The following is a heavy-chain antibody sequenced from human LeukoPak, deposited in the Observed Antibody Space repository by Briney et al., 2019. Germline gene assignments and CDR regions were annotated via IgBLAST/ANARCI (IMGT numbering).Heavy chain of an antibody. V-gene: IGHV1-46*01. CDR2: INPSGGST. D-gene: IGHD4-23*01. CDR3: ARAVVTSPRSAFDI. CDR1: GYTFTAYY. J-gene: IGHJ3*02. Sequence: ASVKVSCKASGYTFTAYYIHWVRQAPGQGLEWMGIINPSGGSTSYVQKFQGRVTMTRDMSTSTVYMELSSLRSEDTAVYYCARAVVTSPRSAFDIWGQGTMVTVSS.